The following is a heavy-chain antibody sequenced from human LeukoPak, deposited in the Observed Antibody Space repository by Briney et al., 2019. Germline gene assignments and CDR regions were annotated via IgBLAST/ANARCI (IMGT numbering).Heavy chain of an antibody. CDR1: GFTFSSYA. D-gene: IGHD3-3*01. Sequence: GRSLRLSCAASGFTFSSYAMHWVRQAPGKGLEYVSAISSNGGSTYYANSVKGRFTISRDNSKNTLYLQMGSLRAEDMAVYYCARPVTIFGVYDYWGQGTPVTVSS. V-gene: IGHV3-64*01. CDR3: ARPVTIFGVYDY. CDR2: ISSNGGST. J-gene: IGHJ4*02.